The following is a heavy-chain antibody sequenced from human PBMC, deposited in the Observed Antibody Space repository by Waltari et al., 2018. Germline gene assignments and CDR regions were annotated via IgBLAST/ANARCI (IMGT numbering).Heavy chain of an antibody. J-gene: IGHJ6*02. CDR2: VSWNRGNI. Sequence: EVQLVESGGGLVQPGWSLRLSCAASGFSFDAYAMHWGRLAPGKGREWVSGVSWNRGNIEYADSVKGRFTISRDNGRNSLYLQMNSLRADDTAVYYCAKDTEVFGEMSSPYGMDVWGRGTTVTVSS. D-gene: IGHD3-10*02. CDR1: GFSFDAYA. V-gene: IGHV3-9*01. CDR3: AKDTEVFGEMSSPYGMDV.